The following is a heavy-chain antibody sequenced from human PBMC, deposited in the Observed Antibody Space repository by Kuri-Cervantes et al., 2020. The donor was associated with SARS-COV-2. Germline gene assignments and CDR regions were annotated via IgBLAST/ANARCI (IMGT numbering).Heavy chain of an antibody. V-gene: IGHV3-30-3*01. D-gene: IGHD3-22*01. CDR3: ARPPDRSGQNFDS. Sequence: GGSLRLSCAASGFTFKNYDMHWVRQAPGKGLEWVALISSDGTNKLQAGSVKGRFTISRDNSKNTLYLQMNSLTSEDTSVYYCARPPDRSGQNFDSWGQGTQVT. CDR1: GFTFKNYD. CDR2: ISSDGTNK. J-gene: IGHJ4*02.